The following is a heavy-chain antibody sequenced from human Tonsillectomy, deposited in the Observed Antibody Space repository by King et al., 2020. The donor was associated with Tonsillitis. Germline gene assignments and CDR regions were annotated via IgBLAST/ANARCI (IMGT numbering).Heavy chain of an antibody. CDR1: GGSISSDDYY. V-gene: IGHV4-30-4*01. CDR2: IYYSGST. J-gene: IGHJ4*02. Sequence: VQLQESGPGLVKPSQTLSLTCTVSGGSISSDDYYWSWIRQPPGKGLEWIGYIYYSGSTYYNPSLKSRVTMSVDTSKNQFSLKLSSVTAADTAVYYCARMGYCSGGSCLFDYWAREPWSPSPQ. D-gene: IGHD2-15*01. CDR3: ARMGYCSGGSCLFDY.